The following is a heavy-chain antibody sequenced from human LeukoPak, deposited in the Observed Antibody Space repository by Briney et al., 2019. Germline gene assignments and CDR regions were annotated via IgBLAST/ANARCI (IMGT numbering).Heavy chain of an antibody. CDR1: GFTFSSYE. V-gene: IGHV3-48*03. Sequence: GGSLRLSCAASGFTFSSYEMKWVRQAPGKGLEWVSYISSSGSNIYYAGSVKGRFTISRDNAKNSLYLQMESLRAEDTALYYCAKDLEAYYYADIDYWGQGTLVTVSS. CDR2: ISSSGSNI. J-gene: IGHJ4*02. D-gene: IGHD3-10*01. CDR3: AKDLEAYYYADIDY.